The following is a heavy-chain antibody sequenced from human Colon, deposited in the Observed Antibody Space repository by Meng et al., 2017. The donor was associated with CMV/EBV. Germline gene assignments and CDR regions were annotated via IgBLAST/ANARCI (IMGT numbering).Heavy chain of an antibody. D-gene: IGHD6-19*01. CDR1: GASSSAGGYY. CDR3: ARGALGSCTGSSCYS. V-gene: IGHV4-31*02. CDR2: IFNSGAT. J-gene: IGHJ4*02. Sequence: GASSSAGGYYWSWIRQHPGKGLEWIGYIFNSGATSKNPSLNSRVIISVDTSKNQFSLKLTFVTAADTAVYFCARGALGSCTGSSCYSWGQGTLVTVSS.